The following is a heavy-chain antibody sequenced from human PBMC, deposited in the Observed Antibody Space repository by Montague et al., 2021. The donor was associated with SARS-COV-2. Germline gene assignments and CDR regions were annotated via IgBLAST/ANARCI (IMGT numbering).Heavy chain of an antibody. Sequence: SETLSLTCAASSGSLSGYYWNWIRQPPGKGLEWIGFTHYSGTTKYNPSLKSQLNMSLDTSKNQFSLTLNSVTAADTAIYYCARGTAYDHVYYWGQGAPVTVAS. CDR2: THYSGTT. CDR1: SGSLSGYY. CDR3: ARGTAYDHVYY. D-gene: IGHD2-8*02. J-gene: IGHJ4*02. V-gene: IGHV4-59*12.